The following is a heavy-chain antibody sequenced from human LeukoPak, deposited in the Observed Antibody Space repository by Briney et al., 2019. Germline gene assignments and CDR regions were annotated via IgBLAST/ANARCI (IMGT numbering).Heavy chain of an antibody. V-gene: IGHV1-8*01. CDR1: GYTFTSYD. CDR3: ARVPVLYSSGWYWFDP. D-gene: IGHD6-19*01. Sequence: ASVKVSCKASGYTFTSYDINWVRQATGQGLEWMGWMNPNSGNRGYAEKFQGRVTMNRNTSLSTAYMELSSLRSEDTAVYYCARVPVLYSSGWYWFDPWGQGTLVTVSS. CDR2: MNPNSGNR. J-gene: IGHJ5*02.